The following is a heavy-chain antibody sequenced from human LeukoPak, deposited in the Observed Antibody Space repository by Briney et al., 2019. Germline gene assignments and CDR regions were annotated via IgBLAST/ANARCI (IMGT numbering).Heavy chain of an antibody. CDR3: ARVGDHSWGYYYYYMDV. J-gene: IGHJ6*03. CDR1: GGSISSSHW. V-gene: IGHV4-4*02. CDR2: TYHSDYT. D-gene: IGHD3-16*01. Sequence: SETLSLTCAVSGGSISSSHWWSWVRQPPGKGLEWIGNTYHSDYTNYNPSLQSRFTISVDKSKNQFSLKLSSVTAADTAVYYCARVGDHSWGYYYYYMDVWGKGTTVTVSS.